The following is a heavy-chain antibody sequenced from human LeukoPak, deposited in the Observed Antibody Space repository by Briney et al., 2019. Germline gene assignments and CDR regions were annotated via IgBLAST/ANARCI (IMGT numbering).Heavy chain of an antibody. D-gene: IGHD3-3*01. CDR2: IYTSGST. J-gene: IGHJ5*02. Sequence: SETLSLTCTVSGGSISSYYWSWIRQPAGKGLEWIGRIYTSGSTNYNPSLKSRVTMSVDTSKNQFSLKLSSVTAADTAVYYCASEKYDFWSGHNWFDPWGQGTLVTVSS. CDR1: GGSISSYY. CDR3: ASEKYDFWSGHNWFDP. V-gene: IGHV4-4*07.